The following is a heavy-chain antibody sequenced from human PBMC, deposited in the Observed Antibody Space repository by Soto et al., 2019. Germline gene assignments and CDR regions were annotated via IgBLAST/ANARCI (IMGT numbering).Heavy chain of an antibody. CDR1: GYTFTGYY. D-gene: IGHD6-19*01. J-gene: IGHJ6*02. CDR2: INPNSGGT. Sequence: SVKVSCKASGYTFTGYYMHWVRQAPGQGLEWMGWINPNSGGTNYAQKFQGWVTMTRDTSISTAYMELSRLRSDDTAVYYCARDLRIAVADSGNYYYGMDVWGQGTTVTVSS. CDR3: ARDLRIAVADSGNYYYGMDV. V-gene: IGHV1-2*04.